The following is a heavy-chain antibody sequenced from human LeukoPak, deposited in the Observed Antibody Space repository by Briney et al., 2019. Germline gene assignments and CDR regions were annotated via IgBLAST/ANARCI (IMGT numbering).Heavy chain of an antibody. CDR1: GFTFSDYA. J-gene: IGHJ4*02. Sequence: GGSLRLSCAASGFTFSDYAMHWVRQAPGKGLEWVAVISKDGSDKYYPGSVRGRFTISRDNSKNTIYLQMDSLRAEGTAVYYCAKDPPSSGTTFDYWGQGTLVTVSS. D-gene: IGHD2/OR15-2a*01. CDR3: AKDPPSSGTTFDY. CDR2: ISKDGSDK. V-gene: IGHV3-30-3*01.